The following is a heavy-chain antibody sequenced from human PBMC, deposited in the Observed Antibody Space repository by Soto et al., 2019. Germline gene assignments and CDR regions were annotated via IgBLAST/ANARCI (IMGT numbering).Heavy chain of an antibody. J-gene: IGHJ4*02. Sequence: SATLSLTCTVSGGSISSYYWSWIRQPPGKGLEWIGYIYYSGSTNYNPSLKSRVTISVDTSKNQFSLKLSSVTAADTAVYYCARSEDRIAAAGIWGQGTLVTVSS. CDR2: IYYSGST. D-gene: IGHD6-13*01. V-gene: IGHV4-59*01. CDR1: GGSISSYY. CDR3: ARSEDRIAAAGI.